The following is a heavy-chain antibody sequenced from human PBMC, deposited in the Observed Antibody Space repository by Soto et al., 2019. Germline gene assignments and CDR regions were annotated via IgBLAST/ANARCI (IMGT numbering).Heavy chain of an antibody. Sequence: ALVKVSCKASGYTFSDFDINWLRQASGQGPEWMGWMNAKSGDTFFAQRFQGKFNMTWDTSLSTAYMEVGSLTSDDTAMYYCARGNPFNYAGFDVWGQGTTVTVSS. CDR1: GYTFSDFD. J-gene: IGHJ6*02. CDR2: MNAKSGDT. D-gene: IGHD3-16*01. CDR3: ARGNPFNYAGFDV. V-gene: IGHV1-8*01.